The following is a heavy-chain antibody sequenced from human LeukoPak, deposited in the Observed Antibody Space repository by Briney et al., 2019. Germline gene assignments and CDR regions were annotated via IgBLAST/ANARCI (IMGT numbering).Heavy chain of an antibody. Sequence: PGGSLRLSCAASGFTFSNFWMTWVRQAPGKGLEWVAHIRQDGGEKYYVDSVRGRFTISRDNAKNTMNLQMNGLRAEDTAVYYCTRVNNRYSDFWSQGSLVIVSS. V-gene: IGHV3-7*01. CDR2: IRQDGGEK. D-gene: IGHD2-15*01. CDR1: GFTFSNFW. CDR3: TRVNNRYSDF. J-gene: IGHJ1*01.